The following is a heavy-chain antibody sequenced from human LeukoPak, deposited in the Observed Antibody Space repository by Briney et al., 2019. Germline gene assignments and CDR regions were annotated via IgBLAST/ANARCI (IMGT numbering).Heavy chain of an antibody. Sequence: SETLSLTCTVSGGSISSYYWSWIRQPPGKGLEWIGYIYYSGSTNYNPSLKSRVTMLTDTSKNQISLLLSSVTAADTAVYYCARESIAVAGRVDYWGQGTLVTVSS. CDR2: IYYSGST. CDR3: ARESIAVAGRVDY. V-gene: IGHV4-59*01. D-gene: IGHD6-19*01. CDR1: GGSISSYY. J-gene: IGHJ4*02.